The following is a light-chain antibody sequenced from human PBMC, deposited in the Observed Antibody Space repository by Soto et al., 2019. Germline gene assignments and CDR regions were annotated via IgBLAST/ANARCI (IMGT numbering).Light chain of an antibody. CDR2: AAA. CDR1: QGISSW. J-gene: IGKJ1*01. Sequence: DIQMTQSPSSVSASVGDRVTITCRASQGISSWLAWYQQVPGKAPKLLIYAAATLQSGVSSRFSGSGSGTDFTLTISSLQSEDVATYYCQKYNSPPWTFGQGTKVEIK. CDR3: QKYNSPPWT. V-gene: IGKV1-12*01.